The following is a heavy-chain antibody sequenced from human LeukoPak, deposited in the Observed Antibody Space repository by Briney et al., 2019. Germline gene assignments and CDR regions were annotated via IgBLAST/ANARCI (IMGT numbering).Heavy chain of an antibody. Sequence: ASVKVSCKASGYTFTSYGISWVRQAPGQGLEGMGWISAYNGNTNYAQKLQGRVTMTTDTSTSTAYMELRSLRSDDTAVYYCAREGSYYGPKRAFDIWGQGTMVTVSS. CDR3: AREGSYYGPKRAFDI. J-gene: IGHJ3*02. V-gene: IGHV1-18*01. D-gene: IGHD1-26*01. CDR2: ISAYNGNT. CDR1: GYTFTSYG.